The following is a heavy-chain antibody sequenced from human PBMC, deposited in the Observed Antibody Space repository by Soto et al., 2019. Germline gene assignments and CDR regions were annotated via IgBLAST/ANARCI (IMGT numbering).Heavy chain of an antibody. Sequence: ASVKVSCKASGGTFSSYAISWVRQAPGQGLEWMGGIIPIFGTANYAQKFQGRVTITADESTSTAYMELSSLRSEDTAVYYCGGDPGPGVTIFGVVGMDVWGQGTTVTVSS. V-gene: IGHV1-69*13. CDR1: GGTFSSYA. CDR2: IIPIFGTA. CDR3: GGDPGPGVTIFGVVGMDV. J-gene: IGHJ6*02. D-gene: IGHD3-3*01.